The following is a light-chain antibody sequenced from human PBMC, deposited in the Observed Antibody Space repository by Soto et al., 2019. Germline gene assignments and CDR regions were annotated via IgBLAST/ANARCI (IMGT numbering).Light chain of an antibody. J-gene: IGLJ1*01. V-gene: IGLV1-40*01. CDR3: QSYDSSQSAHYV. CDR1: SSNIGAGYD. CDR2: GNN. Sequence: QSVLTQPPSVSGAPGQRVTISCTGSSSNIGAGYDVQWYQQLPGTAPKLLIYGNNNRPSGVPDRFSGSKSGTSASLAITGLQAEDEADYYCQSYDSSQSAHYVFGTGTKVTVL.